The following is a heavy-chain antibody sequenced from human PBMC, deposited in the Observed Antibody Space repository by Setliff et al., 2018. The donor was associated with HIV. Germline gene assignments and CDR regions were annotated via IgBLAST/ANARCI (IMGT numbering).Heavy chain of an antibody. CDR3: GRFQAWQLVRGYYYYLDV. J-gene: IGHJ6*03. Sequence: SETLSLTCIVSGASISSQYWSWIRQPAGKGLEWIGRVYSSGNTNYNPSFKSRVTMSVDMSKNQLSLKVTSVTAADTAVYYCGRFQAWQLVRGYYYYLDVWGRGATVTVSS. D-gene: IGHD6-6*01. CDR2: VYSSGNT. CDR1: GASISSQY. V-gene: IGHV4-4*07.